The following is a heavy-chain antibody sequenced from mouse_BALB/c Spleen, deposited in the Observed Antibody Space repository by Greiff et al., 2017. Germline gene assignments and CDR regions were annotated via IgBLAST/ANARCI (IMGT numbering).Heavy chain of an antibody. CDR2: ISTYYGDA. V-gene: IGHV1S137*01. CDR3: ARNYGNYLYAMDY. D-gene: IGHD2-1*01. J-gene: IGHJ4*01. CDR1: GYTFTDYA. Sequence: QVQLQQSGAELVRPGVSVKISCKGSGYTFTDYAMHWVKQSHAKSLEWIGVISTYYGDASYNQKFKGEATMTVDKSSSTAYMELARLTSEDSAIYYCARNYGNYLYAMDYWGQGTSVTVSS.